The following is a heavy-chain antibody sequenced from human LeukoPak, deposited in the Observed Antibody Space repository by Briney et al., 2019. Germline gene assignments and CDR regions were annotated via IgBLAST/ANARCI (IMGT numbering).Heavy chain of an antibody. CDR3: ARDRVHAFDI. CDR2: TNSDGSST. CDR1: GFTFSSYW. V-gene: IGHV3-74*01. Sequence: PGGSLRLSCAASGFTFSSYWMHWVRQAPGKGLVWVSRTNSDGSSTSYADSVKGRFTISRDNAKNSLYLQMNSLRAEDTAVYYCARDRVHAFDIWGQGTMVTVSS. J-gene: IGHJ3*02. D-gene: IGHD1-1*01.